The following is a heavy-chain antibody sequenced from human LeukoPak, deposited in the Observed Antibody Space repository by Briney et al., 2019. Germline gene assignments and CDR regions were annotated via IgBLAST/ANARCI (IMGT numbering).Heavy chain of an antibody. CDR2: ISVSGNT. Sequence: GGSLRLSCAASGFTLSSYAMSWVRQAPGKGLEWVSAISVSGNTYHADSVKGRFTISRDNAKNSLYLQMSSLRAEDTAVYYCAKDLMRDRWFGESWGQGTLVTVSS. CDR1: GFTLSSYA. V-gene: IGHV3-23*01. D-gene: IGHD3-10*01. J-gene: IGHJ5*02. CDR3: AKDLMRDRWFGES.